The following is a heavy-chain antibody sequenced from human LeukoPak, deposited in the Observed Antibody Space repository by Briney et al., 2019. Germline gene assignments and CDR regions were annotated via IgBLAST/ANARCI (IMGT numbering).Heavy chain of an antibody. J-gene: IGHJ4*02. CDR1: GFTFSSYN. Sequence: GGSLRLSCAASGFTFSSYNIHWVRQAPGKGLEWVAVISSDGRNKYYADSVKGRFTISRDNSKNTVYLQMNSLRTEDTAVYYCARRPYSSSWYYFDYWGQGTLVTVSS. CDR2: ISSDGRNK. D-gene: IGHD6-13*01. V-gene: IGHV3-30*03. CDR3: ARRPYSSSWYYFDY.